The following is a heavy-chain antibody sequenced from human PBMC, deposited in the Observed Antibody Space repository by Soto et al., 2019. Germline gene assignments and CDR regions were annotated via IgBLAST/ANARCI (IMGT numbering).Heavy chain of an antibody. Sequence: GGSLRLSCAASGFTFSDYYMSCIRHAPGKGLEWVSYFSSSGSTIYYADSVKGRFTISRDNSKNTLYLQMNSLRAEDTAVYHCAFGNLSYYFDFWGRGTPVTVSS. J-gene: IGHJ4*02. CDR2: FSSSGSTI. CDR1: GFTFSDYY. V-gene: IGHV3-11*04. D-gene: IGHD3-16*01. CDR3: AFGNLSYYFDF.